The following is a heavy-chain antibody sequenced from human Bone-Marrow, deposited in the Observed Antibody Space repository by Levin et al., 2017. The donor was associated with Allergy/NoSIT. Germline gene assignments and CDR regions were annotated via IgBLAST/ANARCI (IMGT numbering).Heavy chain of an antibody. D-gene: IGHD6-13*01. Sequence: ASVKVSCKVSGYTLTELSMHWVRQAPGKGLEWMGGFDPEDGETIYAQKFQGRVTMTEDTSTDTAYMELSGLRSEDTAVYFCARDGDRKGSWPYDAFEFWGQGTVVAVSS. V-gene: IGHV1-24*01. CDR1: GYTLTELS. CDR3: ARDGDRKGSWPYDAFEF. CDR2: FDPEDGET. J-gene: IGHJ3*01.